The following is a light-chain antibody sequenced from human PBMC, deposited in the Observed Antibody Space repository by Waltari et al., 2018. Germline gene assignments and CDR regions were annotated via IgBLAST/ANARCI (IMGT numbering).Light chain of an antibody. J-gene: IGLJ2*01. CDR1: SSDVGGYNY. CDR3: SSYAGSNNLV. Sequence: QSALTQPPSASGSPGQSVTISCPGTSSDVGGYNYVPWYQHHPGKAPKLMIYDVSKRPSGVPDRFSGSKSGNTASLTVSGLQAEDEADYYCSSYAGSNNLVFGGGTKLTVL. V-gene: IGLV2-8*01. CDR2: DVS.